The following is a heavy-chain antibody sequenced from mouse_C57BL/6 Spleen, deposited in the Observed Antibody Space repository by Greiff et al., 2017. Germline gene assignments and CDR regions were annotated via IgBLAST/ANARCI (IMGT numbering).Heavy chain of an antibody. D-gene: IGHD2-3*01. CDR3: AKNDGYSFDY. J-gene: IGHJ2*01. CDR1: GFSFTSYG. CDR2: LWRGGST. Sequence: VQLQQSGPGLVQPSPSLSISCTVSGFSFTSYGVHWVRQSPGKGLEWLGVLWRGGSTDYNAAFMSRLSITKDNSKSQVFFKMNSLQADDTAIYYCAKNDGYSFDYGGQGTTLTVSS. V-gene: IGHV2-5*01.